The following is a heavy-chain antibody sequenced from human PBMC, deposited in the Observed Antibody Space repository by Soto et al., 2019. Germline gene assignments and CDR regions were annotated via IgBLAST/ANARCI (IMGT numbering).Heavy chain of an antibody. V-gene: IGHV1-69*13. D-gene: IGHD5-18*01. J-gene: IGHJ4*02. Sequence: ASVKVSCKASGGTFSSYAISWVRQAPGQGLEWMGGIIPIFGTANYAQKFQGRVTITADESTSAAYMELSSLRSEDTAVYYCASQVDTAMEIFRLWGQGTLVTVSS. CDR1: GGTFSSYA. CDR3: ASQVDTAMEIFRL. CDR2: IIPIFGTA.